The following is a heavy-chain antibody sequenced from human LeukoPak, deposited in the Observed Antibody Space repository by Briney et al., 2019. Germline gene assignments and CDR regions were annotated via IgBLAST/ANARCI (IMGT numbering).Heavy chain of an antibody. CDR3: ARGGQKAYGHNSLGWD. Sequence: GGSLRLSCAASGFTFSTYWMTWVRQAPGKGLEWVANIKQDGSEEYYVDSVKGRFTISRDNAKNSLYLQMNSLRAEDTAVYYCARGGQKAYGHNSLGWDWGQGTLVTVSS. CDR1: GFTFSTYW. CDR2: IKQDGSEE. J-gene: IGHJ4*02. D-gene: IGHD4-23*01. V-gene: IGHV3-7*01.